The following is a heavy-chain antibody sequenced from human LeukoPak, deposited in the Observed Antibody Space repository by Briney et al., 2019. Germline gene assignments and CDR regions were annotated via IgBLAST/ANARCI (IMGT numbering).Heavy chain of an antibody. V-gene: IGHV3-66*01. CDR3: ARSRTDSSGYIFDY. Sequence: GGSLRLSCAASGFTVSSNYMSWVRQAPGKGLEWVSVIYSGGSTYYADSVKGRFTISGDNSKNTLYLQMNSLRAEDTAVYYCARSRTDSSGYIFDYWGQGTLVTVSS. J-gene: IGHJ4*02. D-gene: IGHD3-22*01. CDR2: IYSGGST. CDR1: GFTVSSNY.